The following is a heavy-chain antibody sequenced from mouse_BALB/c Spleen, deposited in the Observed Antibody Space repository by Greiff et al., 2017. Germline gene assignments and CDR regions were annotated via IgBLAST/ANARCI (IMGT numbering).Heavy chain of an antibody. J-gene: IGHJ3*01. CDR1: GFTFSDYG. Sequence: EVKLMESGGGLVQPGGSRKLSCAASGFTFSDYGMAWVRQAPGKGPEWVAFISNLAYSIYYADTVTGRFTISRENAKNTLYLEMSSLRSEDTAMYYCAREDPWFAYWGQGTLGTVSA. V-gene: IGHV5-15*02. CDR2: ISNLAYSI. CDR3: AREDPWFAY.